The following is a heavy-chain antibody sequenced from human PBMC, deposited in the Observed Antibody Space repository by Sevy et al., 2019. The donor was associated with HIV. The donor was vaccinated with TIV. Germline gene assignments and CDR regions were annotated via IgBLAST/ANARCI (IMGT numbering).Heavy chain of an antibody. D-gene: IGHD3-22*01. CDR2: FDPEDDET. CDR3: AVTKHYYDSSGYPFDY. V-gene: IGHV1-24*01. CDR1: GYTLTQFS. J-gene: IGHJ4*02. Sequence: ATVKVSCKVSGYTLTQFSMHWVRQAPRKGLEWMGTFDPEDDETIYAQRLQGSVTMTEDTSTDTAYMELGSLRSDDTAVYYCAVTKHYYDSSGYPFDYWGQGSLVTVSS.